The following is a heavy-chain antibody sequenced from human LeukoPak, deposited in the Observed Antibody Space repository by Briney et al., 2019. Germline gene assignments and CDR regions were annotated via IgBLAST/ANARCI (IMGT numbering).Heavy chain of an antibody. CDR1: GFTFSDHF. J-gene: IGHJ4*02. V-gene: IGHV3-72*01. CDR3: ARVGSVAGSDYLDY. D-gene: IGHD6-19*01. CDR2: SRNKAKSYTT. Sequence: GGSLRLSCAVSGFTFSDHFLDWVRQAPGKGLEWVGRSRNKAKSYTTEYGASVKGRFTISRDDSKSTLYLQMTSLKTEDTAVYYCARVGSVAGSDYLDYWGQGTLVTVSS.